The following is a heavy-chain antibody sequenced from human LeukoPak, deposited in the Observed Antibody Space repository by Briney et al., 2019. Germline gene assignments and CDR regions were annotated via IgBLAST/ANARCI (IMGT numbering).Heavy chain of an antibody. CDR1: GYTFTGYY. Sequence: ASVKVSCKASGYTFTGYYMHWVRQAPGQGLEWMGRINPNSGGTNYAQKFQGRVTMARDTSISTAYMELSRLRSDDTAVYYCARETTLRSLEWLPGSGYYYYMDVWGKGTTVTVSS. V-gene: IGHV1-2*06. J-gene: IGHJ6*03. D-gene: IGHD3-3*01. CDR2: INPNSGGT. CDR3: ARETTLRSLEWLPGSGYYYYMDV.